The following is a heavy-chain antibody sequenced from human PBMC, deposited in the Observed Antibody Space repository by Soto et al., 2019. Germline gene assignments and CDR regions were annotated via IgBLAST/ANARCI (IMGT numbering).Heavy chain of an antibody. CDR1: GFTFSSYT. V-gene: IGHV3-21*04. Sequence: GGSLRLSCAASGFTFSSYTMNWVRQAPGKGLEWVSSISSSSSYIYYADSVKGRFTISRDNAKNSLYLQMNSLRTEDTALYYCAKGRGGSYGRYYFDYWGQGALVTVSS. CDR3: AKGRGGSYGRYYFDY. D-gene: IGHD1-26*01. J-gene: IGHJ4*02. CDR2: ISSSSSYI.